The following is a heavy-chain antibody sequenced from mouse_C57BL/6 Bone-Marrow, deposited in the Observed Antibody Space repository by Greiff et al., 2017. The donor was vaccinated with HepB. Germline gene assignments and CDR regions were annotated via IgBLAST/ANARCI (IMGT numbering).Heavy chain of an antibody. J-gene: IGHJ2*01. Sequence: EVQGVESGTVLARPGASVKMSCKTSGYTFTSYWMHWVKQRPGQGLEWIGAIYPGNSDTSYNQKFKGKAKLTAVTSASTAYMELSSLTNEDSAVYYCTRKWILRYYFDYWGQGTTLTVSS. V-gene: IGHV1-5*01. CDR1: GYTFTSYW. CDR3: TRKWILRYYFDY. CDR2: IYPGNSDT. D-gene: IGHD1-1*01.